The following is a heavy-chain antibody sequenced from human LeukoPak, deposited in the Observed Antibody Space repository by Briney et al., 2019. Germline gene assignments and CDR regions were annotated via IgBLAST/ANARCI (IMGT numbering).Heavy chain of an antibody. CDR2: ISSSSSTI. Sequence: GGSLRLSCAASGFTFSSYSMNWVRQAPGKGLEWVSYISSSSSTIYYADSVKGRFTISRDNPKNSLYLQMNSLRVEDTAVYYCAREKGYYNASSGYSDYWGQGTVVTVSS. CDR1: GFTFSSYS. CDR3: AREKGYYNASSGYSDY. J-gene: IGHJ4*02. V-gene: IGHV3-48*04. D-gene: IGHD3-22*01.